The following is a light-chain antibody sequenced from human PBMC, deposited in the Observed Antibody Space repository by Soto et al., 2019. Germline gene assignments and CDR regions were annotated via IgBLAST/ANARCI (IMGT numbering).Light chain of an antibody. CDR1: SSDVGGFNY. Sequence: QSVRTQPASVSGSPGQAITISCTGTSSDVGGFNYVSWFQQHPGKAPKLMIYEVNSRPSGVSDRFSGSKSGNTASLTISGLQPEDEADYYCNSYTSINTLVFGTGTKVTVL. J-gene: IGLJ1*01. V-gene: IGLV2-14*01. CDR2: EVN. CDR3: NSYTSINTLV.